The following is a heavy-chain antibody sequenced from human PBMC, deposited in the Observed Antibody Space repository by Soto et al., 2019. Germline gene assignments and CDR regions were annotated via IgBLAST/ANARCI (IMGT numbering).Heavy chain of an antibody. J-gene: IGHJ6*02. CDR2: IRGFSPYT. D-gene: IGHD3-10*01. CDR1: GFTFRSYT. CDR3: ARDRGYDAHDYYYNAMDV. Sequence: RGGSLRLSCISSGFTFRSYTMNWVRQAPGKGLECVSGIRGFSPYTFYAESVKGRFTISRDNAKNSLYLQMNSLRAEDTAVYYCARDRGYDAHDYYYNAMDVWGQGTTVTVSS. V-gene: IGHV3-21*01.